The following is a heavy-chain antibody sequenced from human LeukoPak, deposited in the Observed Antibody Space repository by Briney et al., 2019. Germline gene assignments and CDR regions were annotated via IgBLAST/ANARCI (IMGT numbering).Heavy chain of an antibody. CDR2: MNPNSGNT. CDR1: GYTFTSYD. V-gene: IGHV1-8*01. D-gene: IGHD2-2*02. CDR3: ARGPYPYHLLYRGDDWFDP. Sequence: ASVKVSCKASGYTFTSYDINWVRQATGQGLEWMGWMNPNSGNTGYAQKFQGRVTMTRNTSTSTAYMELSSLRSEDTAVYYCARGPYPYHLLYRGDDWFDPWGQGTLVTVSS. J-gene: IGHJ5*02.